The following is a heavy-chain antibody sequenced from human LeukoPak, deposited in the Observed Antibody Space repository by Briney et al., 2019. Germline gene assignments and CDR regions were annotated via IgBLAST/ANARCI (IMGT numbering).Heavy chain of an antibody. CDR1: GFTFNNYA. CDR3: AKGSMTGYYFKGMDV. V-gene: IGHV3-23*01. CDR2: ISDNGGST. J-gene: IGHJ6*04. Sequence: GGSLRLSCAASGFTFNNYAMSWVRQAPGKGLEWVSAISDNGGSTYYADSVKGRFTISRDNSKNTLYLQMNSLRAEDTAVYYCAKGSMTGYYFKGMDVWGKGTTVTVSS. D-gene: IGHD3-9*01.